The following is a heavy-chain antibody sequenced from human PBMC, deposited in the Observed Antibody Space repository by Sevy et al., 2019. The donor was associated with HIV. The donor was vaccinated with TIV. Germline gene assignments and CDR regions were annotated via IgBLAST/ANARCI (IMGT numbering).Heavy chain of an antibody. D-gene: IGHD6-19*01. V-gene: IGHV3-11*06. J-gene: IGHJ4*02. CDR3: ARARYTSGWGYVDY. Sequence: GGSLRLSCAASGFTFSDYYMRWIRQAPGKGLEWVSYIGSSSSYTNYADSVKGRFTISRDNAKSSLYLHMNSLRAEETAVYYCARARYTSGWGYVDYWGQGTLVTVSS. CDR1: GFTFSDYY. CDR2: IGSSSSYT.